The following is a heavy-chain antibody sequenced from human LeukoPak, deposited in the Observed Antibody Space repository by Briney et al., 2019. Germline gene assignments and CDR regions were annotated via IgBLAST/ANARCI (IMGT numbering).Heavy chain of an antibody. J-gene: IGHJ4*02. Sequence: WESLSLTCSVSGGSMSPDYWSWIRQAPGKGLEWVGYTFTSGDTNHNPSVKSRVTISVDTSKHKFSLKMTSETAADTAVYYCARQPGPLRDDHFDFWGQGTLVTVSS. V-gene: IGHV4-4*09. CDR2: TFTSGDT. CDR3: ARQPGPLRDDHFDF. D-gene: IGHD1-1*01. CDR1: GGSMSPDY.